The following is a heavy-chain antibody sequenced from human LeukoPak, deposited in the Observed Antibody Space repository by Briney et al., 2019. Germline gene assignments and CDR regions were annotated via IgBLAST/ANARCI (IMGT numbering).Heavy chain of an antibody. CDR3: ARVDYYGSGSYYKFDY. CDR2: MNPNSGNT. V-gene: IGHV1-8*01. Sequence: GASVKVSCKSSGYIFTSYDIYWVRQATGQGLEWMGWMNPNSGNTGYAQKFQGRVTMTTNTSISTAYMELSSLRSEDTAVYYCARVDYYGSGSYYKFDYWGQGTLVTVSS. CDR1: GYIFTSYD. D-gene: IGHD3-10*01. J-gene: IGHJ4*02.